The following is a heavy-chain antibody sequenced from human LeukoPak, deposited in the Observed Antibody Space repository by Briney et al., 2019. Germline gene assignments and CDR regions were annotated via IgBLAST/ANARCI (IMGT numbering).Heavy chain of an antibody. CDR3: ARVSPNHLRFLEWSPGLNYFDY. D-gene: IGHD3-3*01. Sequence: SETLSLTCAVYGGSFSGYYWSWIRQPPGKGLEWIGEINHSGSTNYNPSLKSRVTISVDTSKNQFSLKLSSVTAADTAVYYCARVSPNHLRFLEWSPGLNYFDYWGQGTLVTVSS. CDR1: GGSFSGYY. J-gene: IGHJ4*02. V-gene: IGHV4-34*01. CDR2: INHSGST.